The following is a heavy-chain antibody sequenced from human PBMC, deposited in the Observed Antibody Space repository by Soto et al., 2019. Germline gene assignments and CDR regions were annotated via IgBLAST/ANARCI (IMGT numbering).Heavy chain of an antibody. V-gene: IGHV1-69*13. CDR3: ARPYDSSGYYSDYYYYGMDV. Sequence: GASVELSCKASGGTFGSCAISWVRQAPGQGLEWMGGIIPIFGTANYAQKFQGRVTITADESTSTAYMELSSLRSEDTAVYYCARPYDSSGYYSDYYYYGMDVWGQGTTVTVSS. CDR1: GGTFGSCA. CDR2: IIPIFGTA. J-gene: IGHJ6*02. D-gene: IGHD3-22*01.